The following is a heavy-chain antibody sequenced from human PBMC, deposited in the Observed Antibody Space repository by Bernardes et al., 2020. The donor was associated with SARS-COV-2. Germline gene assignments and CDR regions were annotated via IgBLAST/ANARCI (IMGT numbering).Heavy chain of an antibody. D-gene: IGHD6-13*01. Sequence: SQSLSLTCIVSRSFISSSFDYWGWIRQPPGKGLEWIGSVFYSGRTHYNPSLKSRVTMSVDTSKNQFSLMLSSVTAADTAVYHCARQDFIAAAGTRWFDPWGQGTLVTVSS. V-gene: IGHV4-39*01. CDR1: RSFISSSFDY. CDR2: VFYSGRT. J-gene: IGHJ5*02. CDR3: ARQDFIAAAGTRWFDP.